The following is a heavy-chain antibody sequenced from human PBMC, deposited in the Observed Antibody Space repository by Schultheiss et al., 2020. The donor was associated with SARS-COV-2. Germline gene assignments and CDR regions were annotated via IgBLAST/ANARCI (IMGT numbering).Heavy chain of an antibody. CDR3: AKDQAARPEYFQH. D-gene: IGHD6-6*01. Sequence: GESLKISCAASGFTFSSYAMHWVRQAPGKGLEWVSGISYVDSVKGRFTISRDNSKNTLYLQMNSLRAEDTAVYYCAKDQAARPEYFQHWGQGTLVTVSS. CDR1: GFTFSSYA. J-gene: IGHJ1*01. V-gene: IGHV3-23*01. CDR2: I.